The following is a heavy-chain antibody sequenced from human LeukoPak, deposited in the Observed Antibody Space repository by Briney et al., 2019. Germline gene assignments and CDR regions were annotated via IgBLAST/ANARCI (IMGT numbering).Heavy chain of an antibody. CDR1: GFTFSNYA. Sequence: GGSLRLSCSASGFTFSNYAMHWVRQAPGKGLEYVSGISSKGGSTYHADPVKGRSTISRDNSKNTLYIQMNSLRAEDTAVYYCVKGPCSGGSCYLEYWGQGTLVTVSS. D-gene: IGHD2-15*01. J-gene: IGHJ4*02. CDR2: ISSKGGST. V-gene: IGHV3-64*05. CDR3: VKGPCSGGSCYLEY.